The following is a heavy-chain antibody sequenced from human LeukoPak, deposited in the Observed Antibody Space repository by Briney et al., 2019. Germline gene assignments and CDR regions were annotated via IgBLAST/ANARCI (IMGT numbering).Heavy chain of an antibody. D-gene: IGHD2-2*01. V-gene: IGHV1-2*02. CDR3: ARRGGRSDCSSTSCYVY. J-gene: IGHJ4*02. CDR1: RCTVTGYC. CDR2: INPNSGGT. Sequence: GASQWSSCKTPRCTVTGYCIDRVGRGPGKKIEWMGWINPNSGGTNYAQKFQGRVTMTRDTSISTAYMELSRLRSDDTAVYYCARRGGRSDCSSTSCYVYWGQGTLVTVSS.